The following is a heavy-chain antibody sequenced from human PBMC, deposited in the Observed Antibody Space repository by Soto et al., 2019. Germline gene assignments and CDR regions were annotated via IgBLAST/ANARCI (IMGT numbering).Heavy chain of an antibody. Sequence: QVQLVESGGGLVKPGGSLRLSCAASGFTFSDYYMSWIRQAPGKGLEWISYISSSGNFTYYADSVKGRFTISRDNAKSSLYLKMNSLRAEDSAVYYCASPPFYFDSRYSHYWGQGTLVTVSS. J-gene: IGHJ4*02. V-gene: IGHV3-11*01. CDR2: ISSSGNFT. CDR1: GFTFSDYY. D-gene: IGHD3-22*01. CDR3: ASPPFYFDSRYSHY.